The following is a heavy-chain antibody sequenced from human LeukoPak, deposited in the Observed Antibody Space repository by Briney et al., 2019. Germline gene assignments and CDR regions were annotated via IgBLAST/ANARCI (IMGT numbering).Heavy chain of an antibody. J-gene: IGHJ4*02. CDR2: ISDSGGST. CDR1: GITLSNYG. D-gene: IGHD3-22*01. Sequence: GGSLRLSCAVSGITLSNYGMSWVRQAPGKGLEWVAGISDSGGSTKYADSVKGRFTISRDNPKNTLYLQMNSLRVEDTAVYFCAKRGVVIRVILVGFHKQAYYFDSWGQGALVTVSP. CDR3: AKRGVVIRVILVGFHKQAYYFDS. V-gene: IGHV3-23*01.